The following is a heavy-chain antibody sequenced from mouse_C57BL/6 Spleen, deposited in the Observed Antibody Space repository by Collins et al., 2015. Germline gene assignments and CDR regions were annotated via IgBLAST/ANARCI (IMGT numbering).Heavy chain of an antibody. Sequence: QVQLQQPGAELVKPGASVKVFCKASGYTFTSYWMHWVKQRPGQGLEWIGRIHPSDSDTNYNQKFKGKATLTVDKSSSTAYMQLSSLTSEDSAVYYCASSYDYDAMDYWGQGTSVTVSS. CDR3: ASSYDYDAMDY. J-gene: IGHJ4*01. V-gene: IGHV1-74*01. CDR1: GYTFTSYW. D-gene: IGHD2-10*02. CDR2: IHPSDSDT.